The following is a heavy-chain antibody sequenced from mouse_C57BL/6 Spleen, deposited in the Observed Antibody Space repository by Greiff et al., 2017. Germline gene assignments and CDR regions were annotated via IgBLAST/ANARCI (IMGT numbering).Heavy chain of an antibody. CDR2: IYPGNSDT. V-gene: IGHV1-5*01. J-gene: IGHJ1*03. CDR1: GYTFTSYW. Sequence: VQLQQSGTVLARPGASVKMSCKTSGYTFTSYWMHWVKQRPGQGLEWIGAIYPGNSDTSYNQKFKGKAKLTAVTSASTAYMELSSLTNEDSAVYYCTSPRSNYYGSSYWYFDVWGTGTTVTVSS. CDR3: TSPRSNYYGSSYWYFDV. D-gene: IGHD1-1*01.